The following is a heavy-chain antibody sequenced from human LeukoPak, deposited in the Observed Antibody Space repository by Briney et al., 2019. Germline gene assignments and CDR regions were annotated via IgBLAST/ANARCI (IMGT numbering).Heavy chain of an antibody. J-gene: IGHJ6*04. Sequence: PGGSLRLSCAASGFTFSSDSMNWVRQAPGKGLEWVSYISESSSYTYYAKSVKGRFTISRDNAKNSLYLQMNSLGGEDTAVYYCARDDAATARASGMDVWGKGTTVTVSS. D-gene: IGHD6-6*01. CDR2: ISESSSYT. V-gene: IGHV3-21*01. CDR3: ARDDAATARASGMDV. CDR1: GFTFSSDS.